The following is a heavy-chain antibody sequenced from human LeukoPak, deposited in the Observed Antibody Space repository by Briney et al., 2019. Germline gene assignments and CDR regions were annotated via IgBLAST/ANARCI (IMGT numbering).Heavy chain of an antibody. CDR1: GFTFSNYG. CDR3: AKDGRFDY. J-gene: IGHJ4*02. CDR2: ISGSGGST. Sequence: GGSLRLSCAASGFTFSNYGMSWVRQAPGKGLEWVSTISGSGGSTYYAESVKGRFTISRDNSKNTLYMQMNSLRAEDTAVYYCAKDGRFDYWGQGTLVTVSS. V-gene: IGHV3-23*01.